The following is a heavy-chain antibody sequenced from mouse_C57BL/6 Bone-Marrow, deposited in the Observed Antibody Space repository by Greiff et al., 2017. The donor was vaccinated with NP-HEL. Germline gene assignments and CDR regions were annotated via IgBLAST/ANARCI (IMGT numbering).Heavy chain of an antibody. J-gene: IGHJ1*03. Sequence: QVQLKQSGPELVKPGASVKISCKASGYAFSSSWMNWVKQRPGKGLEWIGRIYPGDGDTNYNGKFKGKATLTADKSSSTAYMQLSSLTSEDSAVYFCARDLLWYFDVWGTGTTVTVSS. CDR3: ARDLLWYFDV. V-gene: IGHV1-82*01. CDR1: GYAFSSSW. CDR2: IYPGDGDT.